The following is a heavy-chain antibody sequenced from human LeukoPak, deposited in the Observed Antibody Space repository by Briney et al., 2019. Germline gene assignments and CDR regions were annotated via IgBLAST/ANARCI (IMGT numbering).Heavy chain of an antibody. CDR3: ARDLGYFQH. V-gene: IGHV4-59*01. J-gene: IGHJ1*01. CDR1: GGSISSYY. Sequence: PSETLSLTCTVSGGSISSYYWSWIRQPPGKGQEWIGYIYYSGSTNYNPSLKSRVTISVDTSKNQFSLKLSSVTAADTAVYYCARDLGYFQHWGQGTLVTVSS. CDR2: IYYSGST.